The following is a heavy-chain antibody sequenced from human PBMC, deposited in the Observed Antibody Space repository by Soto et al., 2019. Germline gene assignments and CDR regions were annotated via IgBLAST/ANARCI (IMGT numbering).Heavy chain of an antibody. CDR3: AASDY. J-gene: IGHJ4*02. CDR1: GFTFDDYA. Sequence: EVQLVESGGGLVQTGRSLRLSCAASGFTFDDYAMHWVRQAPGKGLEWVSGISWNSGSIGYADSVKGRFTISRDNAKNSLYLQMNSLRAEDTALYYCAASDYWGQGTLVTVSS. CDR2: ISWNSGSI. V-gene: IGHV3-9*01.